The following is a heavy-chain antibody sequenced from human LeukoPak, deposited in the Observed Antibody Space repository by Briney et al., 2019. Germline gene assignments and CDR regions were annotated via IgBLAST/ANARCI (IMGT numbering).Heavy chain of an antibody. V-gene: IGHV1-2*02. CDR2: INPNSGGT. J-gene: IGHJ3*02. CDR1: GYTFTGYY. CDR3: ARDPRGYSSGWYSGAFDI. D-gene: IGHD6-19*01. Sequence: ASVKVSCKASGYTFTGYYMHWVRQAPGRGLEWMGWINPNSGGTNYAQKFQGRVTMTRDTSISTAYMELSRLRSDDTAVYYCARDPRGYSSGWYSGAFDIWGQGTMVTVSS.